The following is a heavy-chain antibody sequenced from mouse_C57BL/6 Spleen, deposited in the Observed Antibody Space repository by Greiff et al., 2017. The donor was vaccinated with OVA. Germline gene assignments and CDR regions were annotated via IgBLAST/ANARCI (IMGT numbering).Heavy chain of an antibody. CDR2: IYPGDGDT. Sequence: QVQLQQSGAELVKPGASVKISCKASGYAFSSYWMNWVKQRPGKGLEWIGQIYPGDGDTNYNGKFKGKATLTADKSSSTAYMQLSSLTSEDSAVYFCARSGDYHLCDDWGQGTTLTVSS. D-gene: IGHD2-4*01. CDR3: ARSGDYHLCDD. CDR1: GYAFSSYW. V-gene: IGHV1-80*01. J-gene: IGHJ2*01.